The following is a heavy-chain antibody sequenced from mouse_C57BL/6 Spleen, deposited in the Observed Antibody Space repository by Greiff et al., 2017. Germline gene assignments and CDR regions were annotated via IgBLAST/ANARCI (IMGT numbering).Heavy chain of an antibody. CDR1: GFTFSDYY. CDR3: ARDRDGGYAMDY. J-gene: IGHJ4*01. Sequence: EVQWVESEGGLVQPGSSMKLSCTASGFTFSDYYMAWVRQVPEKGLEWVANINYDGSSTYYLDSLKSRFIISRDNAKNILYLQMSSLKSEDTATYYCARDRDGGYAMDYWGQGTSVTVSS. V-gene: IGHV5-16*01. CDR2: INYDGSST.